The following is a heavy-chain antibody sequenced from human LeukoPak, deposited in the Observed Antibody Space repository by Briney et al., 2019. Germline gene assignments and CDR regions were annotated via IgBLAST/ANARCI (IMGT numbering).Heavy chain of an antibody. CDR1: GFTFSNHW. Sequence: PGGSLTLTCLASGFTFSNHWMNEIRQAPGKGLVWISRISSDGRSTSYAPSVQGRFTVSRDNAKNTVSLQMNSLRADDTAVYYCAREESTTVAFYFDHWGQGTLVPVSS. D-gene: IGHD4-11*01. V-gene: IGHV3-74*03. CDR2: ISSDGRST. J-gene: IGHJ4*02. CDR3: AREESTTVAFYFDH.